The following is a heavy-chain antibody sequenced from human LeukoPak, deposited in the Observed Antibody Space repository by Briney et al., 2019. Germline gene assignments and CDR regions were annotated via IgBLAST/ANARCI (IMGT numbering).Heavy chain of an antibody. CDR1: GGSISSGGYS. J-gene: IGHJ3*02. CDR2: IYHSGST. Sequence: SETLSLTCTVSGGSISSGGYSWSWIRQPPGKGLEWIGYIYHSGSTYYNPSLKSRVTISVDRSKNQFSLKLSSVTAADTAVYYCARHRGKDAFDIWGQGTMVTVSS. V-gene: IGHV4-30-2*01. CDR3: ARHRGKDAFDI.